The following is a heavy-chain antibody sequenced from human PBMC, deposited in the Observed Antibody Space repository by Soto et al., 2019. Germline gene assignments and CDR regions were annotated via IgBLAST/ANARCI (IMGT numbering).Heavy chain of an antibody. J-gene: IGHJ5*02. Sequence: GGSLRFSCAASGFTFSSYGMHWVRQAPGKGLEWVAVIWYDGSNKYYADSVKGRFTISRDNSKNTLYLQMNSLRAEDTTVYYCARDRGYVGRNWFDPWGQGTLVTVSS. D-gene: IGHD5-12*01. CDR3: ARDRGYVGRNWFDP. CDR1: GFTFSSYG. V-gene: IGHV3-33*01. CDR2: IWYDGSNK.